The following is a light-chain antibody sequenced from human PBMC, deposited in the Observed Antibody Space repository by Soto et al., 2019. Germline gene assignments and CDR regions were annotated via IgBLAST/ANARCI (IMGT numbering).Light chain of an antibody. CDR2: EVS. J-gene: IGLJ1*01. Sequence: QSVLTQPPSVSGSPGQSVTISCTGTSSDVGSYDRVSWYQQPPGTAPKLMIYEVSNRPSGVPDRFSGSKSGNTASLTISGLQVEDEADYYCSSYTSSGTYVFGTGTKVTAL. CDR1: SSDVGSYDR. CDR3: SSYTSSGTYV. V-gene: IGLV2-18*02.